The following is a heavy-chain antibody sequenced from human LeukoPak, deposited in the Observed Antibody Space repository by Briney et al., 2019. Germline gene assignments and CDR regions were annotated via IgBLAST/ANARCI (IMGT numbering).Heavy chain of an antibody. CDR1: GGTFSSYA. Sequence: SVKVSCKASGGTFSSYAISWVRQAPGQGLEWMGGIIPIFGTANYAQKYQGRVTITADESTSTAYMELSSLRSEDTAVYYCASLNRGLRSGMDVWGQGTTVTVSS. CDR2: IIPIFGTA. CDR3: ASLNRGLRSGMDV. J-gene: IGHJ6*02. D-gene: IGHD5/OR15-5a*01. V-gene: IGHV1-69*13.